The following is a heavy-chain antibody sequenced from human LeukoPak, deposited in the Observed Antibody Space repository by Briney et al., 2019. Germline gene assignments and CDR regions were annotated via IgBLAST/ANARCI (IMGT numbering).Heavy chain of an antibody. J-gene: IGHJ4*02. CDR2: FDPEDGET. V-gene: IGHV1-24*01. CDR1: GYTLTELS. Sequence: ASVKVSCKVSGYTLTELSMHWVRQAPGKGLEWMGGFDPEDGETIYAQKFQGRVTMTEDTSTDTAYMELSSLRSEDTAVYYCATDWVEYSSHSGRAVDYWGQGTLVTVSS. D-gene: IGHD6-6*01. CDR3: ATDWVEYSSHSGRAVDY.